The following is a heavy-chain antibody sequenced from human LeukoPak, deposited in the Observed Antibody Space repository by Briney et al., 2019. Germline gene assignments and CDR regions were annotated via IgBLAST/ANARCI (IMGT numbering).Heavy chain of an antibody. J-gene: IGHJ6*02. Sequence: GGSLRLSCAASGFTFSSYAMSWVRQAPGEGPEWVSSISKSGDTTYYADSVKGRFTVSRDNSKNTLSLHMNSLRAEDMAVYYCARGSYGMDAWGQGTTVTVSS. V-gene: IGHV3-23*01. CDR2: ISKSGDTT. CDR3: ARGSYGMDA. CDR1: GFTFSSYA.